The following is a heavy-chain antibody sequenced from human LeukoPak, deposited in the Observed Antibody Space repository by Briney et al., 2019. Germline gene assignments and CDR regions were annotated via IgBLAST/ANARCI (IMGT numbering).Heavy chain of an antibody. J-gene: IGHJ2*01. D-gene: IGHD5-18*01. CDR3: ARGRGIQLWFSPGHFDL. CDR2: INQSGST. CDR1: GGSFSGYY. Sequence: SETLSLTCAVYGGSFSGYYWSWIRQPPGKGLEWIGEINQSGSTNYNPSLKSRVTISVDTSKNQFSLKLSSATAADTAVYYCARGRGIQLWFSPGHFDLWGRGTLVTVSS. V-gene: IGHV4-34*01.